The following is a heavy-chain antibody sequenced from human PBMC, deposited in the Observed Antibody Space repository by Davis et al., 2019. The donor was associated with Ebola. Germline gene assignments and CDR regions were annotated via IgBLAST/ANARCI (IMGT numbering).Heavy chain of an antibody. CDR3: ASPHQIRDAGCFES. CDR2: INHRGRT. V-gene: IGHV4-34*01. Sequence: PSETLSLTCGLYGASFSDYFWSWFRQTPGKGLEWIGEINHRGRTYYNPSLRSRVTISIDTSGNHFSLMLRSVTAADTAVYFCASPHQIRDAGCFESWGPGTLVTVSS. J-gene: IGHJ4*02. CDR1: GASFSDYF.